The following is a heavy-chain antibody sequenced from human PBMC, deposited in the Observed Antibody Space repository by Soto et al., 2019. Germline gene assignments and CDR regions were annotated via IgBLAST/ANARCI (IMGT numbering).Heavy chain of an antibody. J-gene: IGHJ4*02. V-gene: IGHV1-8*01. CDR3: ARGRRKYSYAYAPY. D-gene: IGHD5-18*01. Sequence: QVQLVQSGAEVKKPGASVKVSCKASGYTFTSYDINWVRQATGQGLEWMGWMNPNSGNTGYAPKFQGRVTMTRNTSISTAYMELRSLRSEDTTVYYCARGRRKYSYAYAPYWGQGTLVTVSS. CDR1: GYTFTSYD. CDR2: MNPNSGNT.